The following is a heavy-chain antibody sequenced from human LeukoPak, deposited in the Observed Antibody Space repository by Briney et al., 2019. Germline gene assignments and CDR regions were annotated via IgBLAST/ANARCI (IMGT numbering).Heavy chain of an antibody. V-gene: IGHV4-34*01. D-gene: IGHD6-13*01. CDR1: GGSSSGYY. J-gene: IGHJ4*02. CDR3: VRGRWGSSCPFDY. Sequence: PSETLSLTCAVYGGSSSGYYWSWIRQPPGKGLEWIGEINHSGSTNYNPSLKSRVTISVDTSKNQFSLKLSSVTAADTAVYYCVRGRWGSSCPFDYWGQGTLVTVSS. CDR2: INHSGST.